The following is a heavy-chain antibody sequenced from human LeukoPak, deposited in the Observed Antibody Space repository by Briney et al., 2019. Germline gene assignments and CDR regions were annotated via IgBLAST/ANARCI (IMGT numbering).Heavy chain of an antibody. CDR1: GGSISSGTYY. CDR2: IYYSGST. Sequence: SETLSLTCTVSGGSISSGTYYWSWIRQRPGKGLEFIGYIYYSGSTYYNPSLKSRVTISIDTSKNQFSLKLSSVTAADTAVYYCARALSGYYSDTSGFDWGQGTLVTVSS. CDR3: ARALSGYYSDTSGFD. J-gene: IGHJ4*02. D-gene: IGHD3-22*01. V-gene: IGHV4-31*03.